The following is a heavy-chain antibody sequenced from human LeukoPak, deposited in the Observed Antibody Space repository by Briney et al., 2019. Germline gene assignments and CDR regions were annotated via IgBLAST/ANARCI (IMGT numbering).Heavy chain of an antibody. CDR2: INPNSGGT. V-gene: IGHV1-2*02. J-gene: IGHJ6*03. CDR1: GYTFTGYY. Sequence: ASVKVSRKASGYTFTGYYMHWVRQAPGQGLEWMGWINPNSGGTNYAQKLQGRVTITRDTSIDTAYMQLSRLRSDDTAVYYCAKDRYGDYEAPFHYYMDAWGRGTTVTVSS. D-gene: IGHD5-12*01. CDR3: AKDRYGDYEAPFHYYMDA.